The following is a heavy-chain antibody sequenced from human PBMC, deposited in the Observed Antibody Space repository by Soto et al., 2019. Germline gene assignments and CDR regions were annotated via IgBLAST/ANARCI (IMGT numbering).Heavy chain of an antibody. CDR1: GFTFSSYS. CDR2: ISSSSSTI. Sequence: EVQLVESGGGLVQPGGSLRLSCAASGFTFSSYSMNWVRQAPGKGLEWVSYISSSSSTIYYADSVKGRFTISRDNAKNSLYLQMNSLRDEDTAVYYCAREGPQKGSSGWYDYFDYWGQGTLVTVSS. J-gene: IGHJ4*02. D-gene: IGHD6-19*01. V-gene: IGHV3-48*02. CDR3: AREGPQKGSSGWYDYFDY.